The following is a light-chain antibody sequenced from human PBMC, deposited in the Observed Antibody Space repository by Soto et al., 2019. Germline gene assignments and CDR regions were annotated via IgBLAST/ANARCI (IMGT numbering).Light chain of an antibody. V-gene: IGLV2-8*01. Sequence: QTVLTQPPSAYGSPGQSVTISCTGTSSDVGAYNYVSWYQQHPGKAPKLMIYEVTKRPSGVPDRFSGSKSGNTASLTVSGLQAEDEADYYCSSYADSISVLFGGGTKVTVL. CDR2: EVT. CDR1: SSDVGAYNY. J-gene: IGLJ3*02. CDR3: SSYADSISVL.